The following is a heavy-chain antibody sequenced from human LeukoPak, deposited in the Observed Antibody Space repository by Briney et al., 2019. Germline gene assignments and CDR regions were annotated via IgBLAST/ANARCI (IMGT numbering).Heavy chain of an antibody. V-gene: IGHV4-59*01. CDR1: GGSICSYY. D-gene: IGHD4-17*01. CDR3: ARDNGDQVYLWYFDY. Sequence: SETLSLTCTVSGGSICSYYWSWIRQPPGKGLEWIGYIYYSGSTNYNPSLKSRVTISVDTSKNQFSLKLSSVTAADTAVYYCARDNGDQVYLWYFDYWGQGTLVTVSS. CDR2: IYYSGST. J-gene: IGHJ4*02.